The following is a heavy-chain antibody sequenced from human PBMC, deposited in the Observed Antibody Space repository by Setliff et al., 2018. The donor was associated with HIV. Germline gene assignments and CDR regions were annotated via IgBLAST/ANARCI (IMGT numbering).Heavy chain of an antibody. V-gene: IGHV5-51*01. J-gene: IGHJ3*02. CDR3: ARFWNSGSYRDAFDI. CDR2: IYPGDSDT. CDR1: GYIFTDYW. Sequence: PGESMKISCEASGYIFTDYWIGWVRQMPGKGLEWMGIIYPGDSDTRYSPSFQGQVTFSADKSISTAYLQWSSLKASDSAMYYCARFWNSGSYRDAFDIWGQGTMATVSS. D-gene: IGHD1-26*01.